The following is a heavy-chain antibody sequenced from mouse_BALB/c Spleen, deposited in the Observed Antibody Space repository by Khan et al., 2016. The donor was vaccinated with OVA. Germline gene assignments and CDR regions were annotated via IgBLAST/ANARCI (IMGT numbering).Heavy chain of an antibody. D-gene: IGHD2-14*01. CDR1: GYTFTNYG. CDR2: INTYTGEP. CDR3: AREGYDGTMDY. J-gene: IGHJ4*01. Sequence: QIQLVQSGPELKKPGETVKISCKASGYTFTNYGMNWVMQAPGKGLKWMGWINTYTGEPTYADDFKGRFAFSLETSSSTAYLQINNLKNEDTATYFCAREGYDGTMDYWGQGTSVT. V-gene: IGHV9-3-1*01.